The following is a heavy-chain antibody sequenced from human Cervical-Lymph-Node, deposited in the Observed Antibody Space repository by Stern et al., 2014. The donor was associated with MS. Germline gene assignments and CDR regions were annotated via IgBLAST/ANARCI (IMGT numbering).Heavy chain of an antibody. CDR3: ATPSTVTVGGMDV. CDR1: GGTFSSQA. J-gene: IGHJ6*02. D-gene: IGHD4-17*01. CDR2: IMPIFGTP. Sequence: QVQLVQSGAEVKKPGSSVKVSCKAFGGTFSSQAINWVRQAPGQGLEWVGGIMPIFGTPNYAQEVPDRVTITADESTSTAYMDLSSLRSEDTAVYYCATPSTVTVGGMDVWGQGTTVTVSS. V-gene: IGHV1-69*01.